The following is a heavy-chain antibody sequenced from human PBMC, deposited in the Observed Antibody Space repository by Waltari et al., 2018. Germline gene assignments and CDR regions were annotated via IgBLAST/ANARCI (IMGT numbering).Heavy chain of an antibody. CDR2: ISMSGGST. Sequence: EVQLLESGGGLIQPGGSVRLSCAASGFTFAGSGMTWVRQAPGPGLEWVSGISMSGGSTDYADSVKGRFIISRDNSKNRVFLQMNSLRAEDSAVYYCAKGTTNIDYWGQGTLVTVSS. CDR3: AKGTTNIDY. V-gene: IGHV3-23*01. D-gene: IGHD2-8*01. J-gene: IGHJ4*02. CDR1: GFTFAGSG.